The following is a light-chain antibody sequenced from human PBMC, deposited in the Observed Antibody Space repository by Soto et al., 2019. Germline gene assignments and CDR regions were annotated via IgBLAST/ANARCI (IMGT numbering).Light chain of an antibody. CDR1: SGDVAIYDL. Sequence: QSAPTQPASVSGSPGQSITISCTGTSGDVAIYDLVSWYQQYPGKAPQLIIYEVTKRPSGVSNRFSGSKSGNTASLTISGLQAEDEGDYYCSSYAGTVTLVFGGGTKVTVL. V-gene: IGLV2-23*02. J-gene: IGLJ3*02. CDR3: SSYAGTVTLV. CDR2: EVT.